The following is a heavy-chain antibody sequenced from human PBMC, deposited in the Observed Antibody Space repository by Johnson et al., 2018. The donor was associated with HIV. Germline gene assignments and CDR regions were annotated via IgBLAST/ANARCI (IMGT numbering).Heavy chain of an antibody. J-gene: IGHJ3*02. D-gene: IGHD5-12*01. CDR1: GFTFSNYG. CDR3: AKIVATSDDVFDI. V-gene: IGHV3-30*02. Sequence: QVQLVESGGGVVQPGGSLRLSCAASGFTFSNYGMHWVRQAPGKGLEWVAVIWYDGSNKFYADSVKGRFTISRDNSKNTLYLQMNSLRAEDTAVFYCAKIVATSDDVFDIWGQGTKVTVSS. CDR2: IWYDGSNK.